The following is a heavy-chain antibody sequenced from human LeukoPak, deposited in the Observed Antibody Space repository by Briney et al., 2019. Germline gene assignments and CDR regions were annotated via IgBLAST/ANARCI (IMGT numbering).Heavy chain of an antibody. Sequence: GASVKVSCKASGGTFSSYAISWVRQAPGQGLEWMGGIIPIFGTANYAQKFQGRVTITADESTSTAYMELSSLRSEETAVYYCARAGVAAEGNIGLDPWGQGTLVTVSS. D-gene: IGHD6-13*01. V-gene: IGHV1-69*13. CDR3: ARAGVAAEGNIGLDP. J-gene: IGHJ5*02. CDR2: IIPIFGTA. CDR1: GGTFSSYA.